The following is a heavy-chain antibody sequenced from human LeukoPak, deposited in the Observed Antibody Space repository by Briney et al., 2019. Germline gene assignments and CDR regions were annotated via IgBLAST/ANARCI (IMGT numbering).Heavy chain of an antibody. Sequence: ASVKVSCKASGYTFTSYGISWVRQAPGRGLEWMGWISAYNGNTNYAQKLQGRVTMTTDTSTSTAYMELRSLRSDDTAVYYCARDHDIVVVSAAPFDYWGQGTLVTVSS. CDR1: GYTFTSYG. J-gene: IGHJ4*02. CDR3: ARDHDIVVVSAAPFDY. CDR2: ISAYNGNT. V-gene: IGHV1-18*01. D-gene: IGHD2-2*01.